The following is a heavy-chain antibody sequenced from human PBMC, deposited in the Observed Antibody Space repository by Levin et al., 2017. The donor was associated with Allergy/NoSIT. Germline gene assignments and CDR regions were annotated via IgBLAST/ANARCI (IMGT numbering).Heavy chain of an antibody. Sequence: GGSLRLSCAASGFTFSSYAMSWVRQAPGKGLEWVSAISGSGGSTYYADSVKGRFTISRDNSKNTLYLQMNSLRAEDTAEYYCAKGNWNYGVLFDYWGQGTLVTVSS. CDR3: AKGNWNYGVLFDY. CDR1: GFTFSSYA. D-gene: IGHD1-7*01. J-gene: IGHJ4*02. CDR2: ISGSGGST. V-gene: IGHV3-23*01.